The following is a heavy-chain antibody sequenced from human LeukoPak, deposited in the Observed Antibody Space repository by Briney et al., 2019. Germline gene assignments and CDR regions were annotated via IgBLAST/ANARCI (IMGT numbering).Heavy chain of an antibody. D-gene: IGHD3-22*01. V-gene: IGHV4-39*07. CDR3: ARKIYYYDSSGYYSHFDY. CDR1: GGSISSSSDY. J-gene: IGHJ4*02. CDR2: INHSGST. Sequence: PSETLSLTCTVSGGSISSSSDYWGWIRQAPGKGLEWIGEINHSGSTNYNPSLKSRVTISVDTSKNQFSLKLSSVTAADTAVYYCARKIYYYDSSGYYSHFDYWGQGTLVTVSS.